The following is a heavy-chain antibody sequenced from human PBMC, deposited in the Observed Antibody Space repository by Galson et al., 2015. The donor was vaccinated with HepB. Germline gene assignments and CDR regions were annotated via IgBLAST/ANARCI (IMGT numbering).Heavy chain of an antibody. V-gene: IGHV1-46*01. CDR3: ARGSGQLPSGHWLDP. CDR2: IDPSGGRT. Sequence: SVKVSCKASGYTFTSYYMHWVRQAPGQGLEWMGIIDPSGGRTSYAQKFQGRVTMNTDTSTSTVYMELSSLRSEATAVYYCARGSGQLPSGHWLDPCGQGTLVTVSS. J-gene: IGHJ5*02. D-gene: IGHD2-2*01. CDR1: GYTFTSYY.